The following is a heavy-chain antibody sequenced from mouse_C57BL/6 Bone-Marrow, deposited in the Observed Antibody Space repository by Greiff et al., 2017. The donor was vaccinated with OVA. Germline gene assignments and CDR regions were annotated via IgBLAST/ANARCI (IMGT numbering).Heavy chain of an antibody. D-gene: IGHD2-5*01. V-gene: IGHV5-6*01. CDR3: ARRDYSNWFAY. J-gene: IGHJ3*01. Sequence: EVQLVESGGDLVKPGGSLKLSCAASGFTFSSYGMSWVRQTPDKRLEWVATISSGGSYTYYPDSVKGRFTISRDNAKNTLYLQMSSLKSEDTAVYYCARRDYSNWFAYWGQGTLVTVSA. CDR1: GFTFSSYG. CDR2: ISSGGSYT.